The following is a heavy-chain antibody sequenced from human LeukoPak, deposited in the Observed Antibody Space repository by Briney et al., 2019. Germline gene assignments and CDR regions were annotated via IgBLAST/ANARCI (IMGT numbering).Heavy chain of an antibody. J-gene: IGHJ4*02. CDR3: ASLTTVVTPKFGD. Sequence: SETLSLTCAVYGGSFSGYYWSWIRQPPGKGLEWIGEINHSGSTNYNPSLKSRVTISVDTSKNQFSLKLSSVTAADTAVYYCASLTTVVTPKFGDWGQITPVTV. D-gene: IGHD4-17*01. CDR2: INHSGST. V-gene: IGHV4-34*01. CDR1: GGSFSGYY.